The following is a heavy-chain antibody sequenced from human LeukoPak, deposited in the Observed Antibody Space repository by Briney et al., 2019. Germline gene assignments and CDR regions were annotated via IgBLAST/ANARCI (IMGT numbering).Heavy chain of an antibody. CDR1: GFSFSSYA. CDR3: ARDRGYSTFDY. CDR2: IWYDGSNQ. J-gene: IGHJ4*02. V-gene: IGHV3-33*01. Sequence: GRSLRLSCAASGFSFSSYAMHWVRQAPGKGLEWVAVIWYDGSNQYYADSVRGRFTISRDNAKNSLYLQMNSLRVDDTAVYYCARDRGYSTFDYWGQGTLVTVSS. D-gene: IGHD4-23*01.